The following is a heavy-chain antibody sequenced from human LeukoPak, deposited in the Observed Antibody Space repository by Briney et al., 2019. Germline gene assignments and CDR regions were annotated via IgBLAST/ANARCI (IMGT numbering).Heavy chain of an antibody. Sequence: SVKVSCKASGGTFSSYAISWVRQAPGQGLEWMGGIIPIFGTANYAQKFQGRVTITTDESTSTAYMELSSLRSEDTAVYYCARFGGYCSSTSCDNWFDPWGQGTLVTVSS. CDR1: GGTFSSYA. J-gene: IGHJ5*02. D-gene: IGHD2-2*01. CDR2: IIPIFGTA. V-gene: IGHV1-69*05. CDR3: ARFGGYCSSTSCDNWFDP.